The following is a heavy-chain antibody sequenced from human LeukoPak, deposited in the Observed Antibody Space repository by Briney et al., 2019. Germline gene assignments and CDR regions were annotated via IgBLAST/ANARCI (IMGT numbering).Heavy chain of an antibody. J-gene: IGHJ5*02. CDR1: GYTFTSYG. CDR3: ARDGFTIFGVAYLPGWFDP. CDR2: ISAYNGNT. V-gene: IGHV1-18*01. Sequence: ASVKVSCKASGYTFTSYGISWVRQAPGQGLEWMGWISAYNGNTNYAQRLQGRVTMTTDTSTSTAYMELRSLRSDDTAVYYCARDGFTIFGVAYLPGWFDPWGQGTLVTVSS. D-gene: IGHD3-3*01.